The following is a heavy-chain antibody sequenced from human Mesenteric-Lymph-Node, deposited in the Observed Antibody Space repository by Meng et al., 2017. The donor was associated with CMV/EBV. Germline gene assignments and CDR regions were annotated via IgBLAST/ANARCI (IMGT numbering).Heavy chain of an antibody. V-gene: IGHV3-30*02. CDR2: IQYDGSNK. D-gene: IGHD2-2*01. CDR1: GFTFSTYG. CDR3: AKDLGYCSSITHCGH. Sequence: GESLKISCAASGFTFSTYGLHWVRQAPGKGLEWVGFIQYDGSNKYYADSVKGRFTLSRDNSKNTQYLQMNSLRAEDTAVYYCAKDLGYCSSITHCGHWGQGTLVTVSS. J-gene: IGHJ4*02.